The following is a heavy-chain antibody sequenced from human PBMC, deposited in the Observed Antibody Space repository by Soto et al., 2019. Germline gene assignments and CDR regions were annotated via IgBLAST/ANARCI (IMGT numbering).Heavy chain of an antibody. D-gene: IGHD3-10*01. V-gene: IGHV3-48*01. CDR1: GFTFSSYS. CDR3: ARGVQPYGSDY. CDR2: ISSSSSTI. Sequence: ESGGGLVQPGGSLRLSCAASGFTFSSYSMNWVRQAPGKGLEWVSYISSSSSTIYYADSVKGRFTISRDNAKNSLYLQMNSLRAEDTAVYYCARGVQPYGSDYWGLGTLVTVSS. J-gene: IGHJ4*02.